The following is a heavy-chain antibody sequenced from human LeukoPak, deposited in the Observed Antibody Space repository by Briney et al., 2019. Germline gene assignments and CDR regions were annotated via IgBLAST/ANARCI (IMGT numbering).Heavy chain of an antibody. CDR3: AREGTAGTNLNWFDP. V-gene: IGHV4-59*01. D-gene: IGHD1-1*01. J-gene: IGHJ5*02. CDR2: ISYSGCS. Sequence: PSETLSLTCTVSGGSISSYYWSWIRQPPGKGLEWIGYISYSGCSNFNPSLKSRVTISVDTSKNQFSLKLSSVTAADTAVYYCAREGTAGTNLNWFDPWGQGTLVTVSS. CDR1: GGSISSYY.